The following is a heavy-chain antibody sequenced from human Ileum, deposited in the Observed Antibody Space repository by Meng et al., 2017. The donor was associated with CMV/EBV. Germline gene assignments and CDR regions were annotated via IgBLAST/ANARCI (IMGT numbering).Heavy chain of an antibody. CDR2: IKQDGSDT. Sequence: GESLKISCATSGFTFSSYWMSWVRQAPGKGLEWVANIKQDGSDTYYVDSVKGRFTISRDSAKNSLSLLMNSLRAEDTAVYYCARGFWDIVIIPASTSTWDYWGQGTVVTVSS. CDR3: ARGFWDIVIIPASTSTWDY. V-gene: IGHV3-7*01. J-gene: IGHJ4*02. D-gene: IGHD2-2*01. CDR1: GFTFSSYW.